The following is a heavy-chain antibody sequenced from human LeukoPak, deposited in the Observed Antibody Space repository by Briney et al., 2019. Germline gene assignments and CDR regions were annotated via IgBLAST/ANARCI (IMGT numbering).Heavy chain of an antibody. CDR2: ISSSSSYI. V-gene: IGHV3-21*04. Sequence: GGSLRLSCAASGFTFSSYSMNWVRQAPGKGLEWVSSISSSSSYIYYADSVKGRFTISRDNAKNSLYLQMNSLRAEDTAVYYCAKDQVAGTIAYIDYWGQGTLVTVSS. CDR3: AKDQVAGTIAYIDY. D-gene: IGHD6-19*01. CDR1: GFTFSSYS. J-gene: IGHJ4*02.